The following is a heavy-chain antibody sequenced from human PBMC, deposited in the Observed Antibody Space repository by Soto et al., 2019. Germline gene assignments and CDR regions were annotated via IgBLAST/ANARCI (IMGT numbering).Heavy chain of an antibody. CDR3: TGSYGGTLDY. CDR2: IYYSGST. Sequence: SDTLSLTCTVSGGSISTYYWSWIRQPPGKGLEWIGYIYYSGSTNYNPSLKSRVTISVDTPKNQFSLKLSSVTAADTAVYYCTGSYGGTLDYWGQGTMVTVTS. CDR1: GGSISTYY. D-gene: IGHD4-17*01. J-gene: IGHJ4*02. V-gene: IGHV4-59*08.